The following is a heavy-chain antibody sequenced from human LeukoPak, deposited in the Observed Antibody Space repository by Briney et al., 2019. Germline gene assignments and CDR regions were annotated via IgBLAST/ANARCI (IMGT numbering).Heavy chain of an antibody. CDR2: ISYDGSNK. J-gene: IGHJ4*02. CDR1: GFTFSSYA. Sequence: PGRSLRLSCAASGFTFSSYAMHRVRQAPGKGLEWVAVISYDGSNKYYADSVKGRFTISRDNSKNTLYLQMNSLRAEDTAVYYCARVWGGTGTTPGLFDYWGQGTLVTVSS. D-gene: IGHD1-1*01. CDR3: ARVWGGTGTTPGLFDY. V-gene: IGHV3-30-3*01.